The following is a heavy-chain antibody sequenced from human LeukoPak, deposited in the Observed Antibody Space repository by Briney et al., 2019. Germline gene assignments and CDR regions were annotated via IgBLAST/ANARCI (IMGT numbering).Heavy chain of an antibody. CDR2: ISSSSSYI. CDR1: GFTFSSYS. CDR3: ARDYYDSSGSSWFDP. V-gene: IGHV3-21*01. J-gene: IGHJ5*02. Sequence: PGGSLRLSCAASGFTFSSYSMNWVRQAPGKGLEWVSSISSSSSYIYYADSVKGRFTISRDNAKNSLYLQMNSLRAKDTALYCCARDYYDSSGSSWFDPWGQGTLVTVSS. D-gene: IGHD3-22*01.